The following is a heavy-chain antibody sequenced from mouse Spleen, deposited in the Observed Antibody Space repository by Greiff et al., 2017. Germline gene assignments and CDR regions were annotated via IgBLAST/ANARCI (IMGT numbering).Heavy chain of an antibody. J-gene: IGHJ2*01. CDR3: ARGGKLGGFDY. CDR1: GYSITSGYY. D-gene: IGHD4-1*01. V-gene: IGHV3-6*01. CDR2: ISYDGSN. Sequence: VQLKQSGPGLVKPSQSLSLTCSVTGYSITSGYYWNWIRQFPGNKLEWMGYISYDGSNNYNPSLKNRISITRDTSKNQFFLKLNSVTTEDTATYYCARGGKLGGFDYWGQGTTLTVSS.